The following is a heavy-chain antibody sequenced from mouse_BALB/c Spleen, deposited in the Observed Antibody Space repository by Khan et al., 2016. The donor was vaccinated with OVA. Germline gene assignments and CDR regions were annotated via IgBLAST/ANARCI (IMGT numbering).Heavy chain of an antibody. CDR3: AIRDYLDY. CDR1: GYTFTDYS. CDR2: ISTDSVNT. Sequence: QVQLQQSGPELVRPGVSVKISCKGSGYTFTDYSMHWVKQSPAKSLEWIGVISTDSVNTNYNQKFKGKATLTVDKSSSTAYMELARMTSEDSASYYSAIRDYLDYWGQGTTRTVSS. V-gene: IGHV1S137*01. J-gene: IGHJ2*01.